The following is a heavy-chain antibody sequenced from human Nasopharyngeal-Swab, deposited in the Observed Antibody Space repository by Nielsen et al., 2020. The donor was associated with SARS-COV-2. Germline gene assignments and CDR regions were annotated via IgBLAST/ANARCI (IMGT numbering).Heavy chain of an antibody. CDR2: ISSSSSYT. J-gene: IGHJ3*02. V-gene: IGHV3-11*06. Sequence: GGSLRLSCAASGFTFSDYYMSWIRRAPGKGLEWVSYISSSSSYTNYADSVKGRLTISRDNAKNSLYLQMNSLRAEDTAVYYCASDYVWGSYRSPDAFDIWGQGTMVTVSS. CDR3: ASDYVWGSYRSPDAFDI. CDR1: GFTFSDYY. D-gene: IGHD3-16*02.